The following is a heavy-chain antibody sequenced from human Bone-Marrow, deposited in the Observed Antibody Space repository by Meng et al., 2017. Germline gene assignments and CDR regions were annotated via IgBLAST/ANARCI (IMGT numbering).Heavy chain of an antibody. CDR2: INHSGST. CDR3: ARVAYRWGGDCSYFDY. D-gene: IGHD2-21*02. J-gene: IGHJ4*02. CDR1: GGSFSGYY. Sequence: QVQLQQWGAGLLKPSETLPPTCAVYGGSFSGYYWSWIRQPPGKGLEWIGEINHSGSTNYNPSLKSRVTISVDTSKNQFSLKLSSVTAADTAVYYCARVAYRWGGDCSYFDYWGQGTLVTVSS. V-gene: IGHV4-34*01.